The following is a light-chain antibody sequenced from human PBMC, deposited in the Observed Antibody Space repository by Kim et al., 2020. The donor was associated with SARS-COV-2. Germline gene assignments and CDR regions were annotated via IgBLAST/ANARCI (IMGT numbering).Light chain of an antibody. Sequence: GTTAPPPAKTNQSVGTHYLPWYQPTPRQAPRLIFCAASSRATGIPDMFSGSGSGTDFPLTITRLEPEDFAVYYCQQYSSSPATFGQGTKVDIK. V-gene: IGKV3-20*01. CDR3: QQYSSSPAT. J-gene: IGKJ1*01. CDR2: AAS. CDR1: QSVGTHY.